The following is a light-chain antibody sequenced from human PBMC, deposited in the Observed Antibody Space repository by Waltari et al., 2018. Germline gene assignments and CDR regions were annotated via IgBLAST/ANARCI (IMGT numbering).Light chain of an antibody. CDR3: QTGGHGTWV. Sequence: QLVLTPSPSASASLGASVKLTRTLSSGHSSHAIAWLQQQPEKGPRYLMKVNSDGSHSKGGEIPDRFSGSSSGTERYLTISSLQSEDEADYYCQTGGHGTWVFGGGTKLTVL. CDR2: VNSDGSH. V-gene: IGLV4-69*01. J-gene: IGLJ3*02. CDR1: SGHSSHA.